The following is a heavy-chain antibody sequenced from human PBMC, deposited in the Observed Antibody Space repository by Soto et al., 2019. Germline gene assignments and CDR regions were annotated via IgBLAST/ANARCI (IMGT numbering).Heavy chain of an antibody. J-gene: IGHJ4*02. CDR1: GFTFSSYW. D-gene: IGHD4-17*01. V-gene: IGHV3-7*01. CDR3: AIDSRHDYGDYLGFDY. CDR2: IKQDGSEK. Sequence: GGSLRLSCAASGFTFSSYWMSWVRQAPGKGLEWVANIKQDGSEKYYVDSVKGRFTISRDNAKNSLYLQMNSLRAEDTAVYYCAIDSRHDYGDYLGFDYWGQGTLVTVSS.